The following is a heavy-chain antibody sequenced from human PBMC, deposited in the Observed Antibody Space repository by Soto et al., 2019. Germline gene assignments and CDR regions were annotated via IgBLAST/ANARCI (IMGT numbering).Heavy chain of an antibody. V-gene: IGHV3-23*01. D-gene: IGHD3-9*01. CDR3: AKDYDILTGYSNYFDY. Sequence: GGSLRLSCAASGFTFSSYAMSWVRQAPGKGLEWVSAISGSGGSTYYADSVKGRFTISRDNSKNTLYLQMNSLRAEDTAVYYCAKDYDILTGYSNYFDYWGQGTLVTVSS. J-gene: IGHJ4*02. CDR2: ISGSGGST. CDR1: GFTFSSYA.